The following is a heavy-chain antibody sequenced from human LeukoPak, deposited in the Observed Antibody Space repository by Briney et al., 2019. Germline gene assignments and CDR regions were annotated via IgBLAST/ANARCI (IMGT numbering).Heavy chain of an antibody. J-gene: IGHJ6*04. CDR2: IYHSGST. D-gene: IGHD3-10*01. V-gene: IGHV4-30-2*01. Sequence: SQTLSLTCTVSGGSISSGGYYWSWIRQPPGKGLEWIGYIYHSGSTYYNPSLKSRVTISVDRSKNQFSLKLSSVTAADTAVYYCARLLHYYGSGSPDVWGKGTTVTVSS. CDR3: ARLLHYYGSGSPDV. CDR1: GGSISSGGYY.